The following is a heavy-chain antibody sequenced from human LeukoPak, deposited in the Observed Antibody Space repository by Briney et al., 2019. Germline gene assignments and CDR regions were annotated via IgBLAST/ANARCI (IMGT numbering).Heavy chain of an antibody. D-gene: IGHD6-19*01. V-gene: IGHV4-39*01. CDR2: IYYSGTT. J-gene: IGHJ6*02. Sequence: SETLSLTCTVSGGSVSSSSYYWGWIRQPPGKGLEWIGSIYYSGTTYDNLSLKSRVTMSVDTSKNQFSLKLSPVTAADTAVYYCARHSSGWSSDGMDVWGQGTTVTVSS. CDR3: ARHSSGWSSDGMDV. CDR1: GGSVSSSSYY.